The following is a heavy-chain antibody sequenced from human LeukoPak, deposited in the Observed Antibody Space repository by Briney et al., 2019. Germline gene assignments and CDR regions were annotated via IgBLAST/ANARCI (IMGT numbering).Heavy chain of an antibody. CDR1: GFDFSSNW. J-gene: IGHJ1*01. CDR2: IKGDGIST. CDR3: AQQVGYCSSGSCYFTY. Sequence: GGSLRLSCAASGFDFSSNWMHWVRHAPGQGLVWVSRIKGDGISTNYADSVKGRFTISRDIAKNTLYLQMNSLRAEDTAVYYCAQQVGYCSSGSCYFTYWGQGTLVTVSS. V-gene: IGHV3-74*01. D-gene: IGHD2-15*01.